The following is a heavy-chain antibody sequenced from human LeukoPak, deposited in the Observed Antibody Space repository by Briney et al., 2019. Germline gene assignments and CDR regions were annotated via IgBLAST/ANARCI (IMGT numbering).Heavy chain of an antibody. CDR2: IRLDGSSK. CDR3: ARSCSGGSCYTDY. CDR1: GFTFSSYG. V-gene: IGHV3-30*02. J-gene: IGHJ4*02. Sequence: GGSLRLSCAVSGFTFSSYGMHWVRQAPGKGLEWVAFIRLDGSSKSYADSVKGRFTISRDNSKNTLYLQMNSLRAEDTAVYYCARSCSGGSCYTDYWGQGTLVTVSS. D-gene: IGHD2-15*01.